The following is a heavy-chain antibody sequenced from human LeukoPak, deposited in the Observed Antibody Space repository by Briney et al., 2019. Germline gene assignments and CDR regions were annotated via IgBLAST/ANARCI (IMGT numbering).Heavy chain of an antibody. CDR1: GFTFSGSA. CDR2: IRGKANSYAT. V-gene: IGHV3-73*01. Sequence: PGGSLRLSCAASGFTFSGSAMHWVRQASGKGLEWVGRIRGKANSYATAYAASVKGRFTISRDDSKNTAYLQMNSLKTEDTAVYYCTVATITEYYWGQGTLVNVSS. CDR3: TVATITEYY. D-gene: IGHD5-12*01. J-gene: IGHJ4*02.